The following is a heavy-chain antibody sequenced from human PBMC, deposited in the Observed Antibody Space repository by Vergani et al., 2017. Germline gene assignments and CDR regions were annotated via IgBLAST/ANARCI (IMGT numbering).Heavy chain of an antibody. Sequence: QVNLQESGPGLVKPSATLSLTCAVSGDSISSGNNWGWIRQPPGKGLEWISSVSHSGDTYFNPSHKGRDSISMDTSKNYFFLILSSVTAADTAMYYCARRSSSYYCDIWGQGVLINVSS. CDR1: GDSISSGNN. J-gene: IGHJ4*02. D-gene: IGHD3-22*01. V-gene: IGHV4-38-2*01. CDR2: VSHSGDT. CDR3: ARRSSSYYCDI.